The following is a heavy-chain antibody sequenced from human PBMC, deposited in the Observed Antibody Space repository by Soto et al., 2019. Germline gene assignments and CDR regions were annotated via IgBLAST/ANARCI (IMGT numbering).Heavy chain of an antibody. D-gene: IGHD4-17*01. CDR3: ARETIRWLTRSNGMDV. CDR2: INPSGGST. J-gene: IGHJ6*02. Sequence: ASVKVSCKASGCTFTSYYMHWVRQAPGQGLEWMGIINPSGGSTSYAQKFQGRVTMTRDTSTSTVYMELSSLRSEDTAVYYCARETIRWLTRSNGMDVWGQGTTVTVSS. CDR1: GCTFTSYY. V-gene: IGHV1-46*01.